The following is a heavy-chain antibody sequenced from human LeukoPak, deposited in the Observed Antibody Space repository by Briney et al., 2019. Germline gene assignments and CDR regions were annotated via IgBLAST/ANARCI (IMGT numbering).Heavy chain of an antibody. D-gene: IGHD2-15*01. J-gene: IGHJ4*02. CDR2: IYPGDSDT. Sequence: GESLMISSKGSGYSITSYWNGWVRQMPAKGLEWMGIIYPGDSDTRYSPSFQGQVTISADKSISTAYLQWSSLKASDTAMYYCARHHGGSYIHYWGQGTLVTVSS. V-gene: IGHV5-51*01. CDR1: GYSITSYW. CDR3: ARHHGGSYIHY.